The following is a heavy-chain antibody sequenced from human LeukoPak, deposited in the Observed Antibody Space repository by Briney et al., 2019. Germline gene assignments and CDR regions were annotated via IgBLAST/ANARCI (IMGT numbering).Heavy chain of an antibody. CDR2: ISGDGGST. D-gene: IGHD3-10*01. J-gene: IGHJ6*02. Sequence: GGSLRLSRAASGFTFDDYAMHWVRQAPGKGLEWVSLISGDGGSTYYADSVKGRFTISRDNSKNSLYLQMNSLRTEDTALYYCAKPPGGQRGPYYYYGMDVWGQGTTVTVSS. CDR1: GFTFDDYA. CDR3: AKPPGGQRGPYYYYGMDV. V-gene: IGHV3-43*02.